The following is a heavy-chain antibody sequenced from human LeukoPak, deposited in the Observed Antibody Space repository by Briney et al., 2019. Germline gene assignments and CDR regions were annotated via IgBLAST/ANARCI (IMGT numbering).Heavy chain of an antibody. J-gene: IGHJ4*01. D-gene: IGHD1-1*01. CDR3: ARGSQLERFDC. V-gene: IGHV3-74*01. CDR1: GFTFSPYW. CDR2: ITSDGSRT. Sequence: GGSLRLSCAASGFTFSPYWMHWVRQAPGKGLVWVSRITSDGSRTTYADSVKGRFTISRDNAKNTLYLQMDSLRAEDTAVYYCARGSQLERFDCWGQGALVTVSS.